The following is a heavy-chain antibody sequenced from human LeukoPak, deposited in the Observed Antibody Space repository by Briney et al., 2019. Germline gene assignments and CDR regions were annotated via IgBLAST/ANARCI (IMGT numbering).Heavy chain of an antibody. CDR3: ARVGDWNDLVY. V-gene: IGHV4-59*01. Sequence: SETLSLTCTVSGGSISPYYWSWIRQTPGKGLEWIGYILYSGTTTNYNPSLKGRVTISVDTSKNQFSLKLSSVTAADTAVYYCARVGDWNDLVYWGQGTLVTVSS. CDR1: GGSISPYY. J-gene: IGHJ4*02. D-gene: IGHD1-1*01. CDR2: ILYSGTTT.